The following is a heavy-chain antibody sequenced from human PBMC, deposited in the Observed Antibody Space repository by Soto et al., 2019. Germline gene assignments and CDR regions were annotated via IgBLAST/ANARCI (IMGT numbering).Heavy chain of an antibody. D-gene: IGHD2-2*01. CDR1: GFTFSDAW. J-gene: IGHJ4*02. Sequence: GGSLRLSCAASGFTFSDAWMSWVRQAPGKGLEWVGRIKSKTEAATRDFAAPVRGRFAISRDDSKNTVFLQMNSLKIEDSGVYYCASGTGKSDFDYWGLGILVTVSS. CDR3: ASGTGKSDFDY. V-gene: IGHV3-15*01. CDR2: IKSKTEAATR.